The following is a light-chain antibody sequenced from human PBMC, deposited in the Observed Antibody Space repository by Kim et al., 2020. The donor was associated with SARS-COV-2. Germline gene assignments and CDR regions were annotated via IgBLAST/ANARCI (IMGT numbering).Light chain of an antibody. Sequence: QSALTQPASVSGSPGQSITISCTGTSSDVGGYNYVSWYQQHPGKAPKLMIYDVSNRPSGVSNRFSGSKSANTASLTISGLQAEDEADYYCTSYTSSNTYVFGTGTKVTVL. CDR2: DVS. J-gene: IGLJ1*01. CDR1: SSDVGGYNY. V-gene: IGLV2-14*03. CDR3: TSYTSSNTYV.